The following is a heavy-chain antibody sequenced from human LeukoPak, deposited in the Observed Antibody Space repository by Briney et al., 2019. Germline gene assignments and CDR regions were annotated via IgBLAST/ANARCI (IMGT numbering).Heavy chain of an antibody. CDR3: AREWGLIAVAGGPGY. D-gene: IGHD6-19*01. J-gene: IGHJ4*02. V-gene: IGHV3-33*01. Sequence: GGSLRLSCVASGFTFSKYGMHWVRQAPGKGLEWLAIIWYDGHNKYYADSVKGRFTISRDNSKNTLFLEMTDLRAGDTAVYYCAREWGLIAVAGGPGYWGQGALVTVSS. CDR2: IWYDGHNK. CDR1: GFTFSKYG.